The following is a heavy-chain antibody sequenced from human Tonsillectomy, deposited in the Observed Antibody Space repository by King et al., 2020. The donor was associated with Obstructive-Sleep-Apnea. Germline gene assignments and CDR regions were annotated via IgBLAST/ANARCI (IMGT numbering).Heavy chain of an antibody. D-gene: IGHD4-23*01. Sequence: VQLQESGPGLVKPSQTLSLTCTVSGGSISSGGYYWSWNRQHPGKGLEWIGYIYYSGSTYYNPSLKSRVTISVDTSKNQFSLKLSSVTAADTAVYYCARLPRYGGNGGFDYWGQGTLVTVSS. CDR3: ARLPRYGGNGGFDY. V-gene: IGHV4-31*03. CDR1: GGSISSGGYY. CDR2: IYYSGST. J-gene: IGHJ4*02.